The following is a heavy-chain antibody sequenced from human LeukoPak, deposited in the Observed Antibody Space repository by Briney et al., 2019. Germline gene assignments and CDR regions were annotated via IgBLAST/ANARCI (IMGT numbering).Heavy chain of an antibody. CDR3: ARETSHFDY. V-gene: IGHV6-1*01. J-gene: IGHJ4*02. Sequence: SQTLSLTCVISGDSVSSNSAAWNWIRPSPSRGLERLGRTYYRSKWYNDYAVSVKSRITINPDTSKNQFFLQLNSVTPEDTAVYYCARETSHFDYWGQGTLVTVSS. CDR2: TYYRSKWYN. CDR1: GDSVSSNSAA.